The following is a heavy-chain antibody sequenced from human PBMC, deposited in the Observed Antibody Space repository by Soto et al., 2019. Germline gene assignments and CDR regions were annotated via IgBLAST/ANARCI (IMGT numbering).Heavy chain of an antibody. V-gene: IGHV1-8*01. CDR1: GYTFTSYD. CDR2: MSHNSGNT. D-gene: IGHD4-17*01. J-gene: IGHJ5*02. Sequence: QVQLVQSGAEVKRPGASVKVSCKASGYTFTSYDLNWVRQATGQGLEWIGWMSHNSGNTGYAQKFQGRVTMTSNTAMSTAYMELTSLTSEDTAVYYCARDYGGNSGWFDPWGRGTLVTVSS. CDR3: ARDYGGNSGWFDP.